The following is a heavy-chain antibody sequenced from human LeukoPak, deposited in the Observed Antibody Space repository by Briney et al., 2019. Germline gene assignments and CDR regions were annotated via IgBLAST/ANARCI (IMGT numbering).Heavy chain of an antibody. CDR1: GLTFSNYA. Sequence: GGSLRLSCAASGLTFSNYAMTWVRQAPGKGLEWVSSITAGGGTSYTDSVKGRFTVYRDNSKNTLYLQMNSLRAGDTALYYCAKKPATIKFPFDIWGQGTLVTVSP. CDR3: AKKPATIKFPFDI. V-gene: IGHV3-23*01. J-gene: IGHJ4*02. D-gene: IGHD5-24*01. CDR2: ITAGGGT.